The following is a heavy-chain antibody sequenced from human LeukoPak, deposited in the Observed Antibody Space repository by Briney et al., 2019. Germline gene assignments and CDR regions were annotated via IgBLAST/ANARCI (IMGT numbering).Heavy chain of an antibody. J-gene: IGHJ4*02. D-gene: IGHD3-22*01. V-gene: IGHV3-7*01. CDR1: GFTFSSHW. CDR2: IKQDGSEK. Sequence: PGGSLRLSCAASGFTFSSHWMSWVRQAPGKGLEWVANIKQDGSEKYYVGSVKGRFTISRDNAKNSLYLQINSLRAEDTAVYYCARTGYDSSGYLDSWGQGTLVTVSS. CDR3: ARTGYDSSGYLDS.